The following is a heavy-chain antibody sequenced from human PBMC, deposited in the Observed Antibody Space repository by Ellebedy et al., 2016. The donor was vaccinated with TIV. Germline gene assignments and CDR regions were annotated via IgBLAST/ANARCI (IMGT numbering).Heavy chain of an antibody. CDR2: IIPIFGTA. V-gene: IGHV1-69*13. CDR1: GGTFSSYA. Sequence: AASVKVSCKASGGTFSSYAISWVRQAPGQGLEWMGGIIPIFGTANYAQKFQGRVTITADESTSTAYMELSSLRSEDTAVYYCARAQHTDSVVVTAILGSDYYGMDVWGQGTTVTVSS. J-gene: IGHJ6*02. CDR3: ARAQHTDSVVVTAILGSDYYGMDV. D-gene: IGHD2-21*02.